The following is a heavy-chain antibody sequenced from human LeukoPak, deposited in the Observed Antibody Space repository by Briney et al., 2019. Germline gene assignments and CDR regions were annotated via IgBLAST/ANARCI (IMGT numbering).Heavy chain of an antibody. CDR1: GFPFSSYS. J-gene: IGHJ4*02. CDR2: ISIGGSTI. V-gene: IGHV3-48*01. Sequence: GGSLRLSCAASGFPFSSYSMSWVRQAPGKGLEWLSYISIGGSTIYYADSVKGRFTISRDNAKNSLYLQMNSLSAEDTAVYYCGRGYASGDYYSWGQGTLVTVSS. CDR3: GRGYASGDYYS. D-gene: IGHD3-10*01.